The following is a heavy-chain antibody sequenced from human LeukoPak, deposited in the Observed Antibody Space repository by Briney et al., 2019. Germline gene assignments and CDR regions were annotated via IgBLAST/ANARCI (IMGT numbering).Heavy chain of an antibody. D-gene: IGHD6-19*01. J-gene: IGHJ6*03. CDR3: ARVYSSWSNYYYYMDV. Sequence: KTGGSLRLSCAASGFTLCSYAMSWVRQAPGKGLEWIGSIYYSGSTYYNPSLKSRVTISVDTSKNQFSLKLSSVTAADTAVYYCARVYSSWSNYYYYMDVWGKGTTVTVSS. V-gene: IGHV4-39*07. CDR1: GFTLCSYA. CDR2: IYYSGST.